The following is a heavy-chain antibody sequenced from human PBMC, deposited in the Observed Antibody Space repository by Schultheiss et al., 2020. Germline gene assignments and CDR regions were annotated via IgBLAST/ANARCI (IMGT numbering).Heavy chain of an antibody. CDR2: IYPSGST. J-gene: IGHJ4*02. Sequence: SETLSLTCTVSGGSIRSKNWWSWVRQPPGKGLEWIGEIYPSGSTNSNPSLKSRVTISIDKSKNHFSLKLSFVTAADTAVYYCARSWGQWLVSFDHWGPGTPVTVYS. V-gene: IGHV4-4*02. CDR1: GGSIRSKNW. CDR3: ARSWGQWLVSFDH. D-gene: IGHD6-19*01.